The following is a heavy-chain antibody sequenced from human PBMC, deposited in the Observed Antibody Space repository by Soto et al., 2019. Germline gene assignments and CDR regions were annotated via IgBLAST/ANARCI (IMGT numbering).Heavy chain of an antibody. J-gene: IGHJ6*02. V-gene: IGHV1-18*01. CDR2: ISDYNGNT. Sequence: QVQLVQSGVEVKKAGASVKVSCKASGYTFSSYGISWARQAPGQGLEWMGWISDYNGNTHYAQKFQGRLIMTTDTSMRTAYMELRLLRSDDTAVYFCSREGYYSGSGTYSPPRYSGMDVWGQGTTVTVSS. CDR1: GYTFSSYG. D-gene: IGHD3-10*01. CDR3: SREGYYSGSGTYSPPRYSGMDV.